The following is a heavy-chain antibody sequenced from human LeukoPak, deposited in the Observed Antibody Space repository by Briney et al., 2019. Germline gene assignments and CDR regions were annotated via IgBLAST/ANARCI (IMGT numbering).Heavy chain of an antibody. V-gene: IGHV4-4*07. Sequence: SETLCLTCAASGFTISSYDWSWVRQAAGKGLEWVGRIYTSGSTNYYASLKSRLTMSGNTSKNQFSLTLSSVTAADTAVYYCARDVYEQWLPGPFDYWGQGTPVTVSS. J-gene: IGHJ4*02. CDR3: ARDVYEQWLPGPFDY. CDR2: IYTSGST. CDR1: GFTISSYD. D-gene: IGHD6-19*01.